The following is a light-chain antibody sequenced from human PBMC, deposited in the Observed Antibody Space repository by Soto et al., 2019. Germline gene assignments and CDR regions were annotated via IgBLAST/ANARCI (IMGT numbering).Light chain of an antibody. V-gene: IGLV2-14*01. CDR1: SSDVGGYNY. CDR2: DVS. CDR3: KSYTSSSNLV. Sequence: QSVLTQPASVSGSPGQSITISCTGTSSDVGGYNYVSWYQQHPGKAPKLLIYDVSNRPSVVSNRFSGSKSGNTASLTISGLQAEDEADYYCKSYTSSSNLVFGGGTKLTVL. J-gene: IGLJ3*02.